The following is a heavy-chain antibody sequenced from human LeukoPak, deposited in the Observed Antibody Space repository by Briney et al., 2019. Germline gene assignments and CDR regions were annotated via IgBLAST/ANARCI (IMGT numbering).Heavy chain of an antibody. CDR2: INHSGST. Sequence: SETLSLTCAVYGGSFSGYYWSWIRQPPGKGLECVGEINHSGSTNYNPSLKSRVTISVDTSKNQFSLKLSSVTAADTAVYYCARGGRGYSYGLFDYWGQGTLVTVSS. CDR3: ARGGRGYSYGLFDY. V-gene: IGHV4-34*01. D-gene: IGHD5-18*01. CDR1: GGSFSGYY. J-gene: IGHJ4*02.